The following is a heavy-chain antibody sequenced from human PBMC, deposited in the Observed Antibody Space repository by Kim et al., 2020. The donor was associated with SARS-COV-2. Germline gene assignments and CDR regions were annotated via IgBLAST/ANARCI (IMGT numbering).Heavy chain of an antibody. CDR3: ARGMGSGWYFERIPEYYFDY. Sequence: RFTISRDNAKNSLYLQMNSLRAEDTAVYYCARGMGSGWYFERIPEYYFDYWGQGTLVTVSS. J-gene: IGHJ4*02. D-gene: IGHD6-19*01. V-gene: IGHV3-11*04.